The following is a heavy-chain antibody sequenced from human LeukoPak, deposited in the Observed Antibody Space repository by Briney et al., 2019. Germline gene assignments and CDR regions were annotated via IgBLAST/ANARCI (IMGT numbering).Heavy chain of an antibody. CDR2: IYYSGST. CDR3: ARVEYYYGSGSYYHFDY. J-gene: IGHJ4*02. Sequence: KPSETLSLTCTVSGGSISSYYWGWIRQPPGKGLEWIGSIYYSGSTYYNPSLKSRVTISVDTSKNQFSLKLSSVTAADTAVYYCARVEYYYGSGSYYHFDYWGQGTLVTVSS. D-gene: IGHD3-10*01. V-gene: IGHV4-39*07. CDR1: GGSISSYY.